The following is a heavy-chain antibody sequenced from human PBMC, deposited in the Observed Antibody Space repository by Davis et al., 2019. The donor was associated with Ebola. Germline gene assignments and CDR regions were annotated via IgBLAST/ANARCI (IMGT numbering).Heavy chain of an antibody. CDR2: INHSGRT. CDR3: ARGGSYGGYGMDV. D-gene: IGHD1-26*01. Sequence: MPSETLSLTCAVYGVSFNGYYWNWIRQPPGKGLEWIGEINHSGRTNYNPSLKSRVTMSVDTSKNQFSLRVRSVTAADTAVYYCARGGSYGGYGMDVWGQGTTVTVSS. V-gene: IGHV4-34*01. CDR1: GVSFNGYY. J-gene: IGHJ6*02.